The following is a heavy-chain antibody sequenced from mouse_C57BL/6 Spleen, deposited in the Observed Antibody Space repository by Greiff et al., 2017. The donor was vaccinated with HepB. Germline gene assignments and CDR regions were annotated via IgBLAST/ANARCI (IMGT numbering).Heavy chain of an antibody. J-gene: IGHJ1*03. CDR1: GYTFTDYY. CDR3: ARGITTVVASYWYFDV. D-gene: IGHD1-1*01. CDR2: IFPGSGST. V-gene: IGHV1-75*01. Sequence: QVQLKQSGPELVKPGASVKISCKASGYTFTDYYINWVKQRPGQGLEWIGWIFPGSGSTYYNEKFKGKATLTVDKSSSTAYMLLSSLTSEDSAVYFCARGITTVVASYWYFDVWGTGTTVTVSS.